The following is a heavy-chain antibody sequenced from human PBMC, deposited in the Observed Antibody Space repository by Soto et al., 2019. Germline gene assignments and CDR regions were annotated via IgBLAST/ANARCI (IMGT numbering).Heavy chain of an antibody. Sequence: QVQLQESGPGLVKPSETLSLTCTVSGGSISSYYWSWIRQPPGKGLEWIGYIYYSGSTNYNPSLKSPFTMSVDASKNQCSLKLSSVTAADAAVYYCASHVPYYDILTGYENNWYFDLWGRGTLVTVSS. D-gene: IGHD3-9*01. V-gene: IGHV4-59*08. CDR2: IYYSGST. CDR3: ASHVPYYDILTGYENNWYFDL. J-gene: IGHJ2*01. CDR1: GGSISSYY.